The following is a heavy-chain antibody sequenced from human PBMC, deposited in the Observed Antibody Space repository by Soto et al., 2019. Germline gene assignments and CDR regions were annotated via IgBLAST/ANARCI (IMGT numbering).Heavy chain of an antibody. CDR3: ARSRITFGGVIVTAPFDY. CDR2: INTSGGNT. D-gene: IGHD3-16*02. V-gene: IGHV3-23*01. CDR1: GFTFSDYS. J-gene: IGHJ4*02. Sequence: GGSLRLSCAASGFTFSDYSMSWVRQDPGKGLGWVSTINTSGGNTYFADSVKGRLTITKDTSKNQVVLTMTNMDPVDTATYYCARSRITFGGVIVTAPFDYWGQGTLVTVSS.